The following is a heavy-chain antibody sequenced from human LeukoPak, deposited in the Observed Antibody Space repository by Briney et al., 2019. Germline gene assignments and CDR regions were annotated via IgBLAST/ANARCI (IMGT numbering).Heavy chain of an antibody. Sequence: GGSLRLSCAASGFTFSSYSMNWVRQAPGKGLEWVSSISSSSSYIYYADSVKGRFTISRDNAKNSLYLQMNSLRAEDTAVYYCARVWEGIGGYCSGGSCYSIDYWGQRTLVTVSS. V-gene: IGHV3-21*01. CDR2: ISSSSSYI. J-gene: IGHJ4*02. D-gene: IGHD2-15*01. CDR3: ARVWEGIGGYCSGGSCYSIDY. CDR1: GFTFSSYS.